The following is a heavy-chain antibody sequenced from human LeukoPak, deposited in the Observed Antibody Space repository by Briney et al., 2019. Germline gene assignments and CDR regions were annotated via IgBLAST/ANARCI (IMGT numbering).Heavy chain of an antibody. V-gene: IGHV1-69*02. Sequence: ASVKVSCKASGGTFSSYTIGWVRQAPGPGLEWMGRIIPILGIANYAQKFQGRVTITADKSTSTAYMELSSLRSEDTAVYYCARQGYYDSSGYLSYWGQGTLVTVSS. D-gene: IGHD3-22*01. CDR3: ARQGYYDSSGYLSY. J-gene: IGHJ4*02. CDR2: IIPILGIA. CDR1: GGTFSSYT.